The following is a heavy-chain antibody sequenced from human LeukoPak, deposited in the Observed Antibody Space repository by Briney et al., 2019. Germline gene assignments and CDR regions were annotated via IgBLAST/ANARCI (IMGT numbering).Heavy chain of an antibody. Sequence: PGGSLRLSCAASGFTFSSYGMHWVRQAPGKGLEWVAVISYDGSNKYYADSVKGRFTISRDNSKNTLYLQMSSLRAEDTAVYYCANLGDYDYVWGSYRYGAFDIWSQGTMVTVSS. D-gene: IGHD3-16*02. V-gene: IGHV3-30*18. CDR1: GFTFSSYG. J-gene: IGHJ3*02. CDR3: ANLGDYDYVWGSYRYGAFDI. CDR2: ISYDGSNK.